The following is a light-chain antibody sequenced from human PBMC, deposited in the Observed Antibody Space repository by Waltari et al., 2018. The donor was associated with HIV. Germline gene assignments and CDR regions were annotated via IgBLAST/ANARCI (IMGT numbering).Light chain of an antibody. CDR1: SSDVGSYSF. CDR2: EDN. Sequence: QSALTQPASVSGSPGQSITLSCTGTSSDVGSYSFVSWYQLHPGKAPKLIIYEDNKRPSGVSDRFSGSNSGYTASLTISGLQAEDEADYCCWSYAGSSTIIFGGGTKLTVL. V-gene: IGLV2-23*01. CDR3: WSYAGSSTII. J-gene: IGLJ2*01.